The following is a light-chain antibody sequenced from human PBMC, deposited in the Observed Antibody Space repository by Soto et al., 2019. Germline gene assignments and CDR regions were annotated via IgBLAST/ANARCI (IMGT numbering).Light chain of an antibody. CDR3: LQTYNLPRT. CDR1: LNIGDS. Sequence: SPSSLSASVGDRVTITCRACLNIGDSLSWFQQKAGKPAPQLLSGASALQNGVPVRFSGSASGTDYTLTIRYMQREDFATYYCLQTYNLPRTCGQGTKVEFK. J-gene: IGKJ1*01. V-gene: IGKV1-39*01. CDR2: GAS.